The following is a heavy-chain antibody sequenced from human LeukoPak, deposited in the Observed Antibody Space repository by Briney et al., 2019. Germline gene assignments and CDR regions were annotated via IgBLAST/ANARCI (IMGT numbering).Heavy chain of an antibody. CDR3: ARTLDY. Sequence: SETLSLTCSVSGTSISSGGYYYTWIRQPPGKGLEWIGYMYHSGISYYNPSLKNRLTISVDRSKNQFSLRLSSVTAADTAIYYCARTLDYWGQGTLVTVSS. CDR2: MYHSGIS. CDR1: GTSISSGGYY. V-gene: IGHV4-30-2*01. J-gene: IGHJ4*02.